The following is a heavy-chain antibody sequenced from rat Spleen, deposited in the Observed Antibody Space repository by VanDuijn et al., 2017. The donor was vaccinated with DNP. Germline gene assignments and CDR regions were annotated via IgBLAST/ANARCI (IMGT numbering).Heavy chain of an antibody. J-gene: IGHJ4*01. Sequence: EVQLVESGGGLVQPGGSLKLSCAASGFTFSDYNMAWVRQAPKKGLEWVATISYDGSSTYYRDSVKGRFTISRDNAKSTLYLQMDSLRSEDTATYYCARHSYYSSYMPYYYAMDAWGQGTSVTVSS. CDR2: ISYDGSST. D-gene: IGHD1-2*01. V-gene: IGHV5-7*01. CDR3: ARHSYYSSYMPYYYAMDA. CDR1: GFTFSDYN.